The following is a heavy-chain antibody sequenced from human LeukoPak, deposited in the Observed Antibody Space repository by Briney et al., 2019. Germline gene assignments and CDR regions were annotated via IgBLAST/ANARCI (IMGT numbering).Heavy chain of an antibody. J-gene: IGHJ4*02. Sequence: GALRLSCAASGFTFSSYAMSWVRQAPGKGLEWVSAISSNGDITYYTDSVKGRFTISRDNSKNTLYLQMNSLRAEGTAVYYCAKVTGGDMITYGGLDYWGQGTLVTVSS. CDR2: ISSNGDIT. CDR1: GFTFSSYA. D-gene: IGHD3-16*01. V-gene: IGHV3-23*01. CDR3: AKVTGGDMITYGGLDY.